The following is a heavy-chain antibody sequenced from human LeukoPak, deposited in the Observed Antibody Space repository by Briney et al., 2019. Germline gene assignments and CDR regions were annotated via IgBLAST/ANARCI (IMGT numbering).Heavy chain of an antibody. CDR3: VKGYFDWLTPLDY. CDR1: GFTFSDYV. D-gene: IGHD3-9*01. CDR2: ISSSGDNT. Sequence: GGSLRLSCSASGFTFSDYVMHWVRQAPGKGLEHVSVISSSGDNTYYGDSVKGRFAISRDNSKNTLYLQMSILRAEDTALYYCVKGYFDWLTPLDYWGQGTLVTVS. J-gene: IGHJ4*02. V-gene: IGHV3-64D*09.